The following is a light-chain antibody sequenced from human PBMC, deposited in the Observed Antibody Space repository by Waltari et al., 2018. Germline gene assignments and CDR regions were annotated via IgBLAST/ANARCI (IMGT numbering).Light chain of an antibody. Sequence: QLVLTQSPSASASLGASVKLTCTLSSGHSSNIIACHQQQPDKGPRYVMKVNSDGSHSKGDERADLFSGSRSGAERYLTISSLQSEDEADYYCQTGGHGTWVFGGGTKLTVL. CDR3: QTGGHGTWV. V-gene: IGLV4-69*01. CDR2: VNSDGSH. J-gene: IGLJ3*02. CDR1: SGHSSNI.